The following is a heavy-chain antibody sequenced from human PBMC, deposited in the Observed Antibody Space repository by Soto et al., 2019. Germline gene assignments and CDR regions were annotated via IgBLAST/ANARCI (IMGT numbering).Heavy chain of an antibody. CDR3: ATGGRGYSSAPRFYFEY. D-gene: IGHD5-18*01. J-gene: IGHJ4*02. CDR1: GGIFSSNA. Sequence: QVQLVQSGAEVKKPGSSVKVSCQASGGIFSSNAISWVRQAPGQCLKWMGGILPIVDTTHYAQKFQGRVTITADESTSTAYMELSSLKSEDTALYYCATGGRGYSSAPRFYFEYWGQGTLVTVSS. CDR2: ILPIVDTT. V-gene: IGHV1-69*01.